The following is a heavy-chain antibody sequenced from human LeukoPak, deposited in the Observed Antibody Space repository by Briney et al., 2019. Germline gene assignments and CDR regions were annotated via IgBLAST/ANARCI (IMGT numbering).Heavy chain of an antibody. Sequence: PSETLSLTCTVSGGSISSGDYYWSWIRQPPGKGLEWIGYIYYSGSTNYNPSLKSRVTISVDTSKNQFSLKLNSVTAADTAVYYCARGFYYDFWSGYYTNTGYYFDYWGQGTLVTVSS. CDR2: IYYSGST. D-gene: IGHD3-3*01. CDR1: GGSISSGDYY. J-gene: IGHJ4*02. CDR3: ARGFYYDFWSGYYTNTGYYFDY. V-gene: IGHV4-61*08.